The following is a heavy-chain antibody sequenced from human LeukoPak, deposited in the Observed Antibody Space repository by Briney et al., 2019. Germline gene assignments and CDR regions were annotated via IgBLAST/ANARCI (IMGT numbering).Heavy chain of an antibody. CDR3: ARHPTYYYGSGSYYYYYGMDV. CDR1: GYSFTSYL. CDR2: IDPSDSYT. D-gene: IGHD3-10*01. V-gene: IGHV5-10-1*01. Sequence: GESLKISCTGSGYSFTSYLISWVRQMPGKGLEWMGRIDPSDSYTNYSPFFQGLVTISADKSISTAYLQWSSLKASDTAMYYCARHPTYYYGSGSYYYYYGMDVWGKGTTVTVSS. J-gene: IGHJ6*04.